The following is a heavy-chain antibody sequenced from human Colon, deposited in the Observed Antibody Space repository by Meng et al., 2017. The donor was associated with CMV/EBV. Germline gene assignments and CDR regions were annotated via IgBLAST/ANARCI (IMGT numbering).Heavy chain of an antibody. CDR1: GDSISGYY. V-gene: IGHV4-59*01. D-gene: IGHD1-1*01. J-gene: IGHJ3*02. Sequence: GSLRLSCTVSGDSISGYYWSWIRQPPGKGLEWIGYIYYSGTTNYSTSLKSRVIMSVDTSRNQFSLNLRSLTAADTAVYFCAKNGLEDGDAFVIWGQGTMVTVSS. CDR2: IYYSGTT. CDR3: AKNGLEDGDAFVI.